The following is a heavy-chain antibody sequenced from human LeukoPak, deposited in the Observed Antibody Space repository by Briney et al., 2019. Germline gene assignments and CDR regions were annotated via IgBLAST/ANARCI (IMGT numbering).Heavy chain of an antibody. D-gene: IGHD6-19*01. V-gene: IGHV4-4*07. CDR2: IYTSGST. J-gene: IGHJ4*02. Sequence: SETLSLTCTVSGGSISSYYWSWIRQSAGKGLEWIGRIYTSGSTNYNPSRKSRVTISVDTSKNQFSLKLTSVPAADTAVYYCARVGGYSSGWYLDYWGQGTLVTVSS. CDR3: ARVGGYSSGWYLDY. CDR1: GGSISSYY.